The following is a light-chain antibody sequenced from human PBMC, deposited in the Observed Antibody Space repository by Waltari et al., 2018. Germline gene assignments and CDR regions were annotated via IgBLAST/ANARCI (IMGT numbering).Light chain of an antibody. Sequence: DIQMTQSPSSLSASVVDRVTITCRASQSISSYLNWYQQKPGKAPKLLIYAASSLQSGVPSRFSGSGSGTDFTLTISSLQPEDFATYYCQQSYTGLTFGGGTKVEIK. CDR2: AAS. V-gene: IGKV1-39*01. J-gene: IGKJ4*01. CDR3: QQSYTGLT. CDR1: QSISSY.